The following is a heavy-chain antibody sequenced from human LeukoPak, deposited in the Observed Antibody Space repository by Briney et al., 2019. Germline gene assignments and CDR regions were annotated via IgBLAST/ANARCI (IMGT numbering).Heavy chain of an antibody. CDR3: ARDSDTAMDDY. CDR1: GFTFSSYS. J-gene: IGHJ4*02. CDR2: ISSSSSTI. D-gene: IGHD5-18*01. V-gene: IGHV3-48*01. Sequence: GGSLRLSCAASGFTFSSYSMNWVRQAPGKGLEWVSYISSSSSTIYYADSVKGRFTISRDNAKNSLYLQTNSLRAEDTAVYYCARDSDTAMDDYWGQGTLVTVSS.